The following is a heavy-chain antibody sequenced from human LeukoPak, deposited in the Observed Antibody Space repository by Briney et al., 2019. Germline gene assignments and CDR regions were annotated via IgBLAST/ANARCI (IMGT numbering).Heavy chain of an antibody. CDR2: INHSGST. CDR1: GGSFSGYY. D-gene: IGHD2-2*01. J-gene: IGHJ4*03. Sequence: SETLSLTCAVYGGSFSGYYWSWIRQPPGKGLEWIGEINHSGSTNYNPSLKSRVTISVDTSKNQFSLKLSSVTAADTAVYYCARSRYQLPLDYWGQGTTVTVSS. CDR3: ARSRYQLPLDY. V-gene: IGHV4-34*01.